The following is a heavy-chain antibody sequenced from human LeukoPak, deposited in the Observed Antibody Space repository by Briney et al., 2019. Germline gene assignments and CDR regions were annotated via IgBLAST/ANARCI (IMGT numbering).Heavy chain of an antibody. J-gene: IGHJ4*02. CDR2: IDSGGSTK. Sequence: GGSLRLSCAASGFTFSSSEMNWVRQAPGKGLEWISYIDSGGSTKYYADSVKGRFTVSRDNAKKSLFLQMNSLRAEDTAVYYCATVGRSTRPGYWGQGTLVTVSS. V-gene: IGHV3-48*03. CDR3: ATVGRSTRPGY. D-gene: IGHD6-6*01. CDR1: GFTFSSSE.